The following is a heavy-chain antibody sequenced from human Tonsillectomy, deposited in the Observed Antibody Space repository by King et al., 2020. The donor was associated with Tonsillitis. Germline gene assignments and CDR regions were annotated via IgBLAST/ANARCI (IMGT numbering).Heavy chain of an antibody. D-gene: IGHD3/OR15-3a*01. CDR2: IGTAGDT. CDR3: ARWTDEWYFDL. V-gene: IGHV3-13*01. CDR1: GFTFSSYD. J-gene: IGHJ2*01. Sequence: VQLVEFGGGLVQPGGSLRLSCAASGFTFSSYDMHWVRQATGKGLEWVSAIGTAGDTYYPGSVKGRFTISRENAKNSLYLQMNSLRAGDTAVYYCARWTDEWYFDLWGRGTLVTVSS.